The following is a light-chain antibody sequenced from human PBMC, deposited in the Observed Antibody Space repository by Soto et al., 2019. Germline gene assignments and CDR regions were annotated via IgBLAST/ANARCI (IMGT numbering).Light chain of an antibody. CDR1: QSVRNNY. CDR3: QQYGSAPNT. V-gene: IGKV3-20*01. Sequence: EIVLTQSPGTLSLSPGERATLSCRASQSVRNNYFAWYQQKPGQAPRLLIHDASTRATGIPDRFSGSGSGTDFTLTINRLEPEDCAVYYCQQYGSAPNTFGPVTKVD. J-gene: IGKJ3*01. CDR2: DAS.